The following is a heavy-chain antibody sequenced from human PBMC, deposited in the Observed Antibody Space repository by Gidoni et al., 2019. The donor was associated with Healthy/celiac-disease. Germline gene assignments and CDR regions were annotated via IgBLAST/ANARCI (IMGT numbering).Heavy chain of an antibody. J-gene: IGHJ5*02. CDR1: GYTFTSYY. D-gene: IGHD6-19*01. CDR2: INPSGGST. Sequence: QVQLVQSGAEVKKPGASVKVSCKASGYTFTSYYMHWVRQAPGQGLEWMGIINPSGGSTSYAQKFQGRVTMTRDTSTSTVYMELSSLRSEDTAVYYCARDLSQQWLAGTNWFDPWGQGTLVTVSS. CDR3: ARDLSQQWLAGTNWFDP. V-gene: IGHV1-46*01.